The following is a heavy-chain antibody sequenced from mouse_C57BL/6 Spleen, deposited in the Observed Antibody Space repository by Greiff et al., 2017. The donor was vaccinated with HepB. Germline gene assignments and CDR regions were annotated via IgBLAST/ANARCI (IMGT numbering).Heavy chain of an antibody. CDR1: GFTFSDYG. V-gene: IGHV5-17*01. D-gene: IGHD2-4*01. J-gene: IGHJ3*01. Sequence: EVHLVESGGGLVKPGGSLKLSCAASGFTFSDYGMHWVRQAPEKGLEWVAYISSGSSTIYYADTVKGRFTISRDNAKNTLFLQMTSLRSEDTAMYYCLYYDYDGAPYWGQGTLVTVSA. CDR3: LYYDYDGAPY. CDR2: ISSGSSTI.